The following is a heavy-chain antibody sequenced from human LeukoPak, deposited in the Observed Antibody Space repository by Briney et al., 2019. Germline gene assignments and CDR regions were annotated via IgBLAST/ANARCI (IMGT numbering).Heavy chain of an antibody. CDR3: ARDRKLLWFGY. D-gene: IGHD3-10*01. CDR1: GYTFTSYA. J-gene: IGHJ4*02. Sequence: ASVKVSCKASGYTFTSYAMHWVRQAPGQRLEWMGWINAGDGNTKYSQKFQGRVTITRDTSASTAYMELSSLRSEDTAVYYCARDRKLLWFGYWGQGTLVTVSS. V-gene: IGHV1-3*01. CDR2: INAGDGNT.